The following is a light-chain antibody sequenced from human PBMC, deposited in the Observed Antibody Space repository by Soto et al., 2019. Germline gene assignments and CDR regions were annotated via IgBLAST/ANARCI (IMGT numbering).Light chain of an antibody. CDR2: GFS. J-gene: IGLJ2*01. CDR3: TSYTNSSFV. V-gene: IGLV2-14*01. CDR1: SSDINDYNY. Sequence: QSALTQPASVSGSPGQSITISCTGTSSDINDYNYVSCYQQRPGKAHKLMIYGFSNRPSGFSNHFSGARSGNTASLTISGLQDEDEADYFCTSYTNSSFVFGGGTKMTVL.